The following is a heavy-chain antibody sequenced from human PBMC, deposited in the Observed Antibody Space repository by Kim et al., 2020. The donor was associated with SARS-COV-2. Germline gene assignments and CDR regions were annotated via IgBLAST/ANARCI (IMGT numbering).Heavy chain of an antibody. V-gene: IGHV7-4-1*02. D-gene: IGHD2-2*01. CDR1: GYTFTSYA. J-gene: IGHJ4*02. Sequence: ASVKVSCKASGYTFTSYAMNWVRQAPGQGLEWMGWINTNTGNPTYAQGFTGRFVFSLDTSVSTAYLQISSLKAEDTAVYYCARDPDIVVVPADQRFDYWGQGTLVTVSS. CDR2: INTNTGNP. CDR3: ARDPDIVVVPADQRFDY.